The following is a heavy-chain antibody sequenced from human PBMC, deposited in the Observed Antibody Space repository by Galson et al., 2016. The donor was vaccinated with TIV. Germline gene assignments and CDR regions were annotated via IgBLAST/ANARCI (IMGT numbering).Heavy chain of an antibody. CDR3: ARRGNHRADAFDV. V-gene: IGHV3-30-3*01. D-gene: IGHD1-14*01. CDR2: ISYYGSDK. Sequence: SLRLSCAASGFAFSTYAMHWVRQAPGKGLEWVALISYYGSDKYYADSVKGRFTISRGNARESLFLQMNSLRADDAAVYYCARRGNHRADAFDVWGQGTTVTVSS. J-gene: IGHJ3*01. CDR1: GFAFSTYA.